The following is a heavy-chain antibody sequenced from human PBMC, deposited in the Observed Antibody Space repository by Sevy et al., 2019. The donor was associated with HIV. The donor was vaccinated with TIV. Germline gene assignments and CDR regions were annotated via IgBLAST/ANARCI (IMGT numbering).Heavy chain of an antibody. CDR2: VSYDGSSK. J-gene: IGHJ6*02. Sequence: GGSLRLSCVGSGFTFRNFGVHWFRQAPGKGLEWLSVVSYDGSSKYYVDSVKGRFIVSRDNSKNTLYLQMNSLRTEDTAVYYCARGGSGDYYYYGVDVWGQGTTVTVSS. D-gene: IGHD3-10*01. V-gene: IGHV3-30*03. CDR3: ARGGSGDYYYYGVDV. CDR1: GFTFRNFG.